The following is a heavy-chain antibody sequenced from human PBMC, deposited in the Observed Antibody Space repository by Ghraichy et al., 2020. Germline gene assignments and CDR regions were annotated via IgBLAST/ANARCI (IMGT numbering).Heavy chain of an antibody. D-gene: IGHD3-10*01. CDR1: GGSISSYY. V-gene: IGHV4-59*01. CDR3: ARVGYYYGSGSYEDY. Sequence: SETLSLTCTVSGGSISSYYWSWIRQPPGKGLEWIGYIYYSGSTNYNPSLKSRVTISVDTSKNQFSLKLSSVTAADTAVYYCARVGYYYGSGSYEDYWGQGTLVTVSS. CDR2: IYYSGST. J-gene: IGHJ4*02.